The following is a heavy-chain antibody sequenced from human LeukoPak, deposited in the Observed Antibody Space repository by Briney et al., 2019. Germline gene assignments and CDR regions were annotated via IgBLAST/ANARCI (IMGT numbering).Heavy chain of an antibody. D-gene: IGHD6-19*01. CDR1: GGSISRYY. Sequence: SETLSLTCTVSGGSISRYYWNWIRQPPGKGLEWIGYIYYSGSTNYNPSLKSRVTISVDTSKNQFSLRLRSVTAAGTAVYFCARQGGWYGLYNLFDPWGQGTRVTVSS. V-gene: IGHV4-59*08. CDR2: IYYSGST. J-gene: IGHJ5*02. CDR3: ARQGGWYGLYNLFDP.